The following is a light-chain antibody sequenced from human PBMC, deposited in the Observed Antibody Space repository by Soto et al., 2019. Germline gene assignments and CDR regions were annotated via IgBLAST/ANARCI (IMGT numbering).Light chain of an antibody. CDR1: QGISTY. V-gene: IGKV1-9*01. Sequence: IQLTQSPSSLSASVGDRVTITCRASQGISTYLAWYQQKLGRAPKLLIYDASTLQSGVPSRFSGSRSGTEFTLTISSLQPEDFATYYCQQLNGYLELTFGGGTKVDIK. J-gene: IGKJ4*01. CDR2: DAS. CDR3: QQLNGYLELT.